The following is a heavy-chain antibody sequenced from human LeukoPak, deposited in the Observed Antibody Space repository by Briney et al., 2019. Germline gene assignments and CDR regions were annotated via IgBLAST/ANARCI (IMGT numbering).Heavy chain of an antibody. CDR3: ARAPTVLVGYCSSSSCQADY. J-gene: IGHJ4*02. V-gene: IGHV3-21*01. Sequence: GGSLRLSCAASGFTFSSNAMTWVRQAPGKGLEWVSAIDPSSTYIYYADSVKGRFTISRDNAENSLYLQMNSLRVEDTAVYYCARAPTVLVGYCSSSSCQADYWGQGTLVTVSS. CDR2: IDPSSTYI. D-gene: IGHD2-2*01. CDR1: GFTFSSNA.